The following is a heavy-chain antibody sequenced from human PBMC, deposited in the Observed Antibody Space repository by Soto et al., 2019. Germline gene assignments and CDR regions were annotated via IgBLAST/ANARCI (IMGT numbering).Heavy chain of an antibody. CDR1: GFTFSSYS. CDR3: ARLAERITIFGVVRYYHYGMDV. V-gene: IGHV3-21*01. CDR2: ISSSSSYI. D-gene: IGHD3-3*01. Sequence: GGSLRRSCAASGFTFSSYSMNWVRQAPGKGLEWVSSISSSSSYIYYADSVKGRFTISRDNAKNSLYLQMNSLRAEDTAVYYCARLAERITIFGVVRYYHYGMDVWGQGTTVTVSS. J-gene: IGHJ6*02.